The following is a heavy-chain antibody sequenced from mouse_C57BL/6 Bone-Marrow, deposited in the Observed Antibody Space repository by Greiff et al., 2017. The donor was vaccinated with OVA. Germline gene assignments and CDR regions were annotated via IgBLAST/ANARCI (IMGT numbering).Heavy chain of an antibody. V-gene: IGHV1-50*01. CDR1: GYTFTSYW. Sequence: VQLQQPGAELVKPGASVKLSCKASGYTFTSYWMQWVKQRPGQGLEWIGEIDPSDSYTKYNQKFKGKATLTVDKSSSKAYMQLSSLTSECSAFSYCARDLLWFPYWYFDVWGTGTTVTVSS. CDR3: ARDLLWFPYWYFDV. D-gene: IGHD2-9*01. CDR2: IDPSDSYT. J-gene: IGHJ1*03.